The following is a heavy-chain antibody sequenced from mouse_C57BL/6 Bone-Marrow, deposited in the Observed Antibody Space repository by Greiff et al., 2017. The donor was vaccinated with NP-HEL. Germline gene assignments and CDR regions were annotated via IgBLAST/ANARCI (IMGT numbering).Heavy chain of an antibody. CDR2: IDPSDSYP. D-gene: IGHD2-4*01. V-gene: IGHV1-69*01. CDR1: GYTFTSYW. CDR3: ARTYDYDPGMDY. J-gene: IGHJ4*01. Sequence: QVHVKQPGAELVMPGASVKLSCKASGYTFTSYWMHWVKQRPGQGLEWIGEIDPSDSYPNYNQKFKGKSALTGDKSSSTAYMQLSSLTSEDSAVYDGARTYDYDPGMDYWGQGTSVTVSS.